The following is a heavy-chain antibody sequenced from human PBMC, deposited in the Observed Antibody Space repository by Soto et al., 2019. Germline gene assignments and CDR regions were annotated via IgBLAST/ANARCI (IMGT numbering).Heavy chain of an antibody. CDR1: GGSFSGYY. CDR3: ARTAEAYCSGGSCYRARWFDP. V-gene: IGHV4-34*01. D-gene: IGHD2-15*01. Sequence: PSETLSLTCAVYGGSFSGYYWSWIRQPPGKGLEWIGEINHSGSTNYNPSLKSRVTISVDTSKNQFSLKLSSVTAADTAVYYCARTAEAYCSGGSCYRARWFDPWGQETLVTVSS. J-gene: IGHJ5*02. CDR2: INHSGST.